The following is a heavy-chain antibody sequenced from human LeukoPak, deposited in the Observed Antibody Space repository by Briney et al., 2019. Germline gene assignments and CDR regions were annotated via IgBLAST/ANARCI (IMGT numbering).Heavy chain of an antibody. Sequence: SETLSLTCTVSGGSISSSSYYWGWIRQPPGKGLEWIGSIYYSGSTYYNPSLKSRVTMSVDTSKNQFSLKLSSVTAADTAVYYCAREGSTMVRGVIFDYWGQGTLVTVSS. CDR1: GGSISSSSYY. CDR3: AREGSTMVRGVIFDY. CDR2: IYYSGST. J-gene: IGHJ4*02. V-gene: IGHV4-39*07. D-gene: IGHD3-10*01.